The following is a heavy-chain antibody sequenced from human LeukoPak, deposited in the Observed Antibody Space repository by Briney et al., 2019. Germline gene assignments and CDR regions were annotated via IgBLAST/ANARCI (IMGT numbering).Heavy chain of an antibody. Sequence: SETLSLTCTVSGNSISSGAYSWSWIRQPPGKGLEWIGYIYHSGSTYYNPSLKSRVTMSVDTSKNQFSLKLSSVTAADTAVYYCARPYYDSSGYYHDAFDIWGQGTMVTVSS. CDR1: GNSISSGAYS. D-gene: IGHD3-22*01. V-gene: IGHV4-30-4*07. CDR3: ARPYYDSSGYYHDAFDI. CDR2: IYHSGST. J-gene: IGHJ3*02.